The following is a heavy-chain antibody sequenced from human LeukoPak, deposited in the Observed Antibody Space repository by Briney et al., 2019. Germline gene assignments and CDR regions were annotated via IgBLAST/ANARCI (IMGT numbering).Heavy chain of an antibody. D-gene: IGHD4-11*01. CDR2: IYSGGST. CDR1: GFTVSSNY. J-gene: IGHJ4*02. Sequence: PGGSLRLSCAASGFTVSSNYMSWVRQAPGKGLEWVSVIYSGGSTYYADSVKGRFTISRDNAKNTLYLQMNSLSAEDTAIYYCARDRGYSSLDYWGQGTLVTVSS. CDR3: ARDRGYSSLDY. V-gene: IGHV3-53*01.